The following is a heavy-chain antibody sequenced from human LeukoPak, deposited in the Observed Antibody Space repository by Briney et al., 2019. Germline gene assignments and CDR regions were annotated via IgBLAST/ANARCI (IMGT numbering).Heavy chain of an antibody. CDR2: ISYDGSNK. J-gene: IGHJ4*02. V-gene: IGHV3-30-3*01. CDR1: GFTFSSYA. Sequence: GGSLRLSCAASGFTFSSYAMHWVRQAPGTGLEWVAVISYDGSNKYYADSVKGRFTISRDNSKNTLYLQMNSLRAEDTAVYYCAGNRWLQRYYFDYWGQGTLVTVSS. D-gene: IGHD5-24*01. CDR3: AGNRWLQRYYFDY.